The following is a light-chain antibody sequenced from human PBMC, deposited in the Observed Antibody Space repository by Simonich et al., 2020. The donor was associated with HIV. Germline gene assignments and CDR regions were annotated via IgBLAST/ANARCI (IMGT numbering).Light chain of an antibody. CDR2: GAS. Sequence: EIVMTQSPATLSVSPGERATLSCRAMQTVSRNLAWYQQKHGQAPRLLIHGASTRATGIPARLSGSGSGTEFTLTISSLQSEDFAVYYCQQYNKWPPYTFGQGTKLEIK. CDR3: QQYNKWPPYT. V-gene: IGKV3-15*01. J-gene: IGKJ2*01. CDR1: QTVSRN.